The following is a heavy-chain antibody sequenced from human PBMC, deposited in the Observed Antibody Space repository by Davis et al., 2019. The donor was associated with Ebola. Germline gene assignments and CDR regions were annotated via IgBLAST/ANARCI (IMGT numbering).Heavy chain of an antibody. CDR1: GGSISRSAYY. V-gene: IGHV4-39*01. Sequence: SETLSLTCTVSGGSISRSAYYWGWIRQPPGKGLEWIGSFDYSGATYYKSSLKSRLTISVDTSKNQFSLKLSSVTAADTAVYYCAGWGPNNYYGVDVWGQGTTVTVSS. D-gene: IGHD3-16*01. CDR3: AGWGPNNYYGVDV. CDR2: FDYSGAT. J-gene: IGHJ6*02.